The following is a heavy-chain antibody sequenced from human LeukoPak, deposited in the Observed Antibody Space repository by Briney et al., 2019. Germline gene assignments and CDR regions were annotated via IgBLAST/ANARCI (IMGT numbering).Heavy chain of an antibody. V-gene: IGHV3-48*03. D-gene: IGHD5-12*01. J-gene: IGHJ4*02. Sequence: GGSLRLSCAASGFTFSTYEMTWVRQAPGKGLEWVSYTSSSGNTIFYADSVKGRFTISRDNAKNSLYLQMKSLRAEDTAVYYCARDPYSGYDLQAFDYWGQGTLVTVSS. CDR1: GFTFSTYE. CDR3: ARDPYSGYDLQAFDY. CDR2: TSSSGNTI.